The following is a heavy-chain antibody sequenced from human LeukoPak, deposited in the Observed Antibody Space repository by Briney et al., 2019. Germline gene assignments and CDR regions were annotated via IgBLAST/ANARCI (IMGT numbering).Heavy chain of an antibody. CDR3: TTNDAFDI. Sequence: PGGSLRLSCAASGFTFSSYAMSWVRQAPGKGLEWVSAISGSGGSTYYADSVKGRFTISRDNSKNTLYLQMNSLKTEDTALYYCTTNDAFDIWGQGTMVTVSS. CDR1: GFTFSSYA. J-gene: IGHJ3*02. CDR2: ISGSGGST. D-gene: IGHD1-14*01. V-gene: IGHV3-23*01.